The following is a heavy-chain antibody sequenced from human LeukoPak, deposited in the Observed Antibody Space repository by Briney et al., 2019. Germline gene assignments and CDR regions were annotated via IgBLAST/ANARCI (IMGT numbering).Heavy chain of an antibody. CDR2: INPNSGGT. V-gene: IGHV1-2*02. D-gene: IGHD2-8*01. CDR3: ARGLKMVYAIIDYYYMDV. CDR1: GYTFTGYY. Sequence: ASVKVSCKASGYTFTGYYMHWVRQAPGQGLEWMGWINPNSGGTNYAQKFQGRVTMTRDTSISTAYMELSRLRSDDTAVYYCARGLKMVYAIIDYYYMDVWGKGTTVTVSS. J-gene: IGHJ6*03.